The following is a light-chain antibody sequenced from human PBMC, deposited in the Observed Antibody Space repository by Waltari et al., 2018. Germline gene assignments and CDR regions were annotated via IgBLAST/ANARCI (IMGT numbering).Light chain of an antibody. CDR2: GAY. V-gene: IGKV3-20*01. CDR1: QSVSTY. Sequence: IVLTQSPGTLSLSPGERATISYRASQSVSTYLAWYQQKPGQAPRLLIYGAYSRAAGIPDRFSGSGYGTDFSLTISRLEPEDFAVYYCQHHVRLPTTFGQGTRVEIK. CDR3: QHHVRLPTT. J-gene: IGKJ1*01.